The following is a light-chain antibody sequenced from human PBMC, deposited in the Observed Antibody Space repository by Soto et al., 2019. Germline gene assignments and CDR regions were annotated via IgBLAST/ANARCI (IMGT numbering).Light chain of an antibody. CDR3: CSYAGSSYV. CDR1: SSDVGGYDY. CDR2: EVS. V-gene: IGLV2-14*01. J-gene: IGLJ1*01. Sequence: QSALTQPASVSGSPGQSITISCTGTSSDVGGYDYVSWYQQHPGKAPKLLIYEVSDRPSGVSTRFSGSKSGSTASLTISGLQTEDEADYYCCSYAGSSYVFGTGTKVTVL.